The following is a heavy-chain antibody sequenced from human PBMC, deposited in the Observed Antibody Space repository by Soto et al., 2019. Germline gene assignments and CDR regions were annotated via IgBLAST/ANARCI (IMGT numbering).Heavy chain of an antibody. CDR1: GAFSSTYY. V-gene: IGHV4-59*01. Sequence: QVQLQESGPGLVKPSETLSLACTVSGAFSSTYYWSWIRQPPGKGLEWIGYMNNIGRTNYNPSLKSRVTISLDTSKNQFSLKLSSVIAADTAVYYCARSFCRDAVRCNWFDPWGLGTLVTASS. D-gene: IGHD2-8*01. J-gene: IGHJ5*02. CDR2: MNNIGRT. CDR3: ARSFCRDAVRCNWFDP.